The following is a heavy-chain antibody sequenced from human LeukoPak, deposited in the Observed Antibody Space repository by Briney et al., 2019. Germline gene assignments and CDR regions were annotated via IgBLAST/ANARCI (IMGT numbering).Heavy chain of an antibody. V-gene: IGHV3-30-3*01. CDR1: GFTFSTYD. J-gene: IGHJ5*02. Sequence: GGSLRLSCAASGFTFSTYDMNWVRQAPGKGLEWVAVISYDGSNKYYADSVKGRFTISRDNSKNTLYLQMNSLRAEDTAVYYCAREDSNYYDSSPNWFDPWGQGTLVTVSS. D-gene: IGHD3-22*01. CDR2: ISYDGSNK. CDR3: AREDSNYYDSSPNWFDP.